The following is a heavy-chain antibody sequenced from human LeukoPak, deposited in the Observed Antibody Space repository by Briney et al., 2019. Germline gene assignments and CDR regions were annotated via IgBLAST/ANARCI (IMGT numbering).Heavy chain of an antibody. V-gene: IGHV1-69*13. CDR3: ARDTRHRYCSSTICYRGWLDP. J-gene: IGHJ5*02. Sequence: RASVKVSCKASGYTFTDYYIHWVRQAPGQGLEWMGGLIPIFGTANYAQKFQGRVTITADESTSTAYMELSSLRSEDTAVYYCARDTRHRYCSSTICYRGWLDPWGQGTLVTVSS. CDR2: LIPIFGTA. CDR1: GYTFTDYY. D-gene: IGHD2-2*01.